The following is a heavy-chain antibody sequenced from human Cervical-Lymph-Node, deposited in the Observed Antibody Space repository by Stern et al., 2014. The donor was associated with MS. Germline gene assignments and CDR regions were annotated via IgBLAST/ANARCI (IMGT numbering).Heavy chain of an antibody. CDR1: GGSLNDHY. Sequence: QVQLVESGPRLVRPSETLSLTCSVSGGSLNDHYWSWIRQSPETGLQWIGYIFDSGSTNYNPSLEGRVAMSIDKSKNQSSLMLTSVTAADTAVYFCARAEYGGFISFDYWGQGALVTVSS. D-gene: IGHD5-12*01. V-gene: IGHV4-59*11. J-gene: IGHJ4*02. CDR3: ARAEYGGFISFDY. CDR2: IFDSGST.